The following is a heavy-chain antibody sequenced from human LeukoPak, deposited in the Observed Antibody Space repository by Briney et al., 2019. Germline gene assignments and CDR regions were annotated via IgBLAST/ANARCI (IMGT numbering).Heavy chain of an antibody. CDR3: AGATGGNSVYYYYYYYMDV. V-gene: IGHV1-18*01. CDR2: ISAYNGNT. CDR1: GYTFTSYG. Sequence: ASVKVSCKASGYTFTSYGISWVRQAPGQGLEWMGWISAYNGNTNYAQKLQGRVTMTTDTSTSTAYMELRSLRSDDTAVYYCAGATGGNSVYYYYYYYMDVWGKGTTVTVSS. D-gene: IGHD4-23*01. J-gene: IGHJ6*03.